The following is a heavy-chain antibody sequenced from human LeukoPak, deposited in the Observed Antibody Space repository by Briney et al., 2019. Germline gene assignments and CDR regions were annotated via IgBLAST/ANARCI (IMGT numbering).Heavy chain of an antibody. CDR3: ARGFVRAMEWLSTYYGMDV. J-gene: IGHJ6*02. D-gene: IGHD3-3*01. Sequence: SVTVSCTASGGTFSSYAISWVRQAPGQGLEWMGGIIPIFGTANYAQRFQGRVTITADESTSTAYMELSSLRSEDTAVYYCARGFVRAMEWLSTYYGMDVWGQGTTVTVSS. V-gene: IGHV1-69*13. CDR2: IIPIFGTA. CDR1: GGTFSSYA.